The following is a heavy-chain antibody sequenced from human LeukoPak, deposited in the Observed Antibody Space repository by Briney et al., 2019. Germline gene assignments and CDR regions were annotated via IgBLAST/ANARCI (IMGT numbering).Heavy chain of an antibody. J-gene: IGHJ6*02. V-gene: IGHV1-69*04. CDR2: IIPIFGIA. D-gene: IGHD3-22*01. Sequence: SVKVSCKASGGTFSSCAISWVRQAPGQGLEWMGRIIPIFGIANYAQKFQGRVTITADKSTSTAYMELSSLRSEDTAVYYCASCPSNYDSSGRGIYYYGMDVWGQGTTVTVSS. CDR1: GGTFSSCA. CDR3: ASCPSNYDSSGRGIYYYGMDV.